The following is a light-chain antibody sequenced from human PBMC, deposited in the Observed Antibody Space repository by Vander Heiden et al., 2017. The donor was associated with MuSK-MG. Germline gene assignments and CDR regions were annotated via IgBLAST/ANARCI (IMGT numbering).Light chain of an antibody. J-gene: IGKJ4*02. CDR1: QSISSK. V-gene: IGKV1-39*01. CDR3: QQSCSNPRT. CDR2: AAS. Sequence: DIQLTQSPSSLSASVGDRVTITCRASQSISSKLNWYQQKPGKAPKLLIYAASSLQSGVPSRFSGSGSGTDFTLTISSLQPEDFATYYCQQSCSNPRTFGGGTKVEIK.